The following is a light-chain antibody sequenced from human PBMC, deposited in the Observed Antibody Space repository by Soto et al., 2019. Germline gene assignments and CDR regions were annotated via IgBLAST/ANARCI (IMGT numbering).Light chain of an antibody. CDR3: QQYNDWWT. CDR1: QSVSNN. Sequence: EIVMTQSPATLSVSPGERATLSCRASQSVSNNLAWYHQKPCQAPRLLLYGASTRATGIPARFSGSGSGTEITLAIRSLQSEDFAVYYCQQYNDWWTFGQGTKVEIK. CDR2: GAS. J-gene: IGKJ1*01. V-gene: IGKV3-15*01.